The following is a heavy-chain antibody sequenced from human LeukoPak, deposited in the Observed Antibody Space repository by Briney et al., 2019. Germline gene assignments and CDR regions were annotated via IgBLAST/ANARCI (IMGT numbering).Heavy chain of an antibody. CDR1: GGSISSGGYY. CDR2: IYHSGST. J-gene: IGHJ4*02. D-gene: IGHD6-6*01. V-gene: IGHV4-30-2*01. Sequence: KTSETLPLTCTVSGGSISSGGYYWSWIRQPPGKGLEWIGYIYHSGSTYYNPSLKSRVTISVDRSKNQFSLKLSSVTAADTAVYYCARETRAYRSSSFDYWGQGTLVTVSS. CDR3: ARETRAYRSSSFDY.